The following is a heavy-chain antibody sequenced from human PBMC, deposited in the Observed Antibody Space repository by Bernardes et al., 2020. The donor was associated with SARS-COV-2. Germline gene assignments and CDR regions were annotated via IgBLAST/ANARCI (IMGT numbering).Heavy chain of an antibody. D-gene: IGHD6-13*01. V-gene: IGHV3-43*01. CDR1: GFTFDDYT. Sequence: GGSLRLFCAASGFTFDDYTMHWVRKAPGKGLEWVSLISWDGGSTYYADSVKGRFTISRDNSKNSLYLQMNSLRTEDTALYYCAKGGQQLAPFDYWGQGTLVTVSS. J-gene: IGHJ4*02. CDR2: ISWDGGST. CDR3: AKGGQQLAPFDY.